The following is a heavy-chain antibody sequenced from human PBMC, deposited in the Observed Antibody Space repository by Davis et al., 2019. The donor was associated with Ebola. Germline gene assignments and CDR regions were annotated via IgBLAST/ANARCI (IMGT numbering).Heavy chain of an antibody. CDR3: GKEPTRKFYLDF. CDR2: IRTYDGNT. J-gene: IGHJ4*02. CDR1: GYTFINYG. Sequence: ASVKVSCKASGYTFINYGITWVRQAPGQGLEWLGWIRTYDGNTNYAQKLQDRVTMTTDTSTTTVFMELRNLRPEDTALYYCGKEPTRKFYLDFWGQGTLVTVSS. V-gene: IGHV1-18*04. D-gene: IGHD1-1*01.